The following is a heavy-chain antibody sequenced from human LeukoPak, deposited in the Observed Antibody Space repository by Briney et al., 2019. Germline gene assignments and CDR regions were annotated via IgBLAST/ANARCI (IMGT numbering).Heavy chain of an antibody. CDR3: ARDPRGGTLDY. J-gene: IGHJ4*02. Sequence: GGSLRLSCAASGFTFSTYWMHWVRQAPGKGLVWVSCINSDGSSPSYADSVKGRFTISRDNAKNTLYLQMNSLRAEDTAVYYCARDPRGGTLDYWGQGTLVTVSS. CDR2: INSDGSSP. V-gene: IGHV3-74*01. CDR1: GFTFSTYW. D-gene: IGHD3-10*01.